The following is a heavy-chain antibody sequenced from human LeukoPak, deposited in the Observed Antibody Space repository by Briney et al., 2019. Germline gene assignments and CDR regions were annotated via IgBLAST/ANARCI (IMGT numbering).Heavy chain of an antibody. V-gene: IGHV4-39*07. D-gene: IGHD2-21*02. Sequence: PSETLSLTCTVSGGSISSSSYYWGWIRQPPGRGLEWIGSIYYSGSTYYNPSLKSRVTISVDKSKNQFSLKLSSVTAADTAVYYCARARAYCGGDCYYYFDYWGQGTLVTVSS. CDR3: ARARAYCGGDCYYYFDY. J-gene: IGHJ4*02. CDR2: IYYSGST. CDR1: GGSISSSSYY.